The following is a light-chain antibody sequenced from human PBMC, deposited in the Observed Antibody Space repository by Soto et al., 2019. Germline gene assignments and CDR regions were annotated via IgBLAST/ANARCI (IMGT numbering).Light chain of an antibody. CDR1: QSVSSN. CDR3: QQYNNWPGT. CDR2: GAS. Sequence: EIVMTQSPATLSVSPGERATLSCRASQSVSSNLAWYQQKPGQAPRLLFYGASTRATGIPARFSGSGSGTEFTLTISSLQSEDFALYYCQQYNNWPGTFGQGTKVEIK. J-gene: IGKJ1*01. V-gene: IGKV3-15*01.